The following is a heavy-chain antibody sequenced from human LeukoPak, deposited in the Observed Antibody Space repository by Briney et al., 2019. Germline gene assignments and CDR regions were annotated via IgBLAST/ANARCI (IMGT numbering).Heavy chain of an antibody. D-gene: IGHD3-10*01. Sequence: GGSLRLSCAASGFTFSSYAMSWVRQALGKRLEWVSGLTGSGGNTYYADSVKGRFTISRDNSKNTLSLQMNSLRAEDAAVYYCVKFRGIQHYNYHMDVWGKGTTVTVSS. CDR1: GFTFSSYA. V-gene: IGHV3-23*01. J-gene: IGHJ6*03. CDR3: VKFRGIQHYNYHMDV. CDR2: LTGSGGNT.